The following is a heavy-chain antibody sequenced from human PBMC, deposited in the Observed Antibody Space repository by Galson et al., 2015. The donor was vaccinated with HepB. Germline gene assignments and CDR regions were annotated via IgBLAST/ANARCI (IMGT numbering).Heavy chain of an antibody. CDR1: GGSVSSGSHY. D-gene: IGHD1-26*01. V-gene: IGHV4-61*01. J-gene: IGHJ4*02. CDR3: ATTLGTGSYSN. CDR2: IYYSGST. Sequence: ETLSLTCTVSGGSVSSGSHYWSWIRQPPGKGLEWIGYIYYSGSTNYNPSLKSRVTISVDTSKNQFSLKLNSVTAADTAVYYCATTLGTGSYSNWGQGTLVTVSS.